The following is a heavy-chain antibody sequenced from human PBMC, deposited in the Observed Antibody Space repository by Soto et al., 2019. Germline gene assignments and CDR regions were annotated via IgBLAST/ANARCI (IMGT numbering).Heavy chain of an antibody. CDR1: GDSMSSSDYY. CDR3: ARRTVNIRTFYSGLKTHCFDY. J-gene: IGHJ4*02. V-gene: IGHV4-39*01. D-gene: IGHD6-19*01. CDR2: IYYSGST. Sequence: PSETLSLTCAVSGDSMSSSDYYWGWIRQPPGXXXXXIGSIYYSGSTYYNPSLQSRVAISVDTSKNQFSLKLKSVTAADTAIYYCARRTVNIRTFYSGLKTHCFDYWGQGAPVTVSS.